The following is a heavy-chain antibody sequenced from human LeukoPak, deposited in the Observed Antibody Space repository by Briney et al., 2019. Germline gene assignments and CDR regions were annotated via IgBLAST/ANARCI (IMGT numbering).Heavy chain of an antibody. Sequence: SETLSLTCTVSGGSISSGTYYWSWIRQPAGKGLEWIGRIYSSGSTNYNPSLKSRVTKSVDTSKNQFSLKLNSVTAADTAVYFCARTTEGGYTYDYFYYYYMDVWGKGTTVTISS. D-gene: IGHD5-18*01. CDR3: ARTTEGGYTYDYFYYYYMDV. V-gene: IGHV4-61*02. CDR2: IYSSGST. CDR1: GGSISSGTYY. J-gene: IGHJ6*03.